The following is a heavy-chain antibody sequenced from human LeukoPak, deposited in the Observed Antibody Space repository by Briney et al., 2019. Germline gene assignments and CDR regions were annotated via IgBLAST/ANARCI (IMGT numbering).Heavy chain of an antibody. J-gene: IGHJ4*02. CDR2: INPNSGGT. D-gene: IGHD6-19*01. V-gene: IGHV1-2*04. Sequence: ASVKVSCKASGYTFTGYYMHWVRQAPGQGLEWMGWINPNSGGTNYAQKFQGWVTMTRDTSISTAYMELSRLRSDDTAVYYCARGVLIWQWLVHYFDYWGQGTQVTVSS. CDR1: GYTFTGYY. CDR3: ARGVLIWQWLVHYFDY.